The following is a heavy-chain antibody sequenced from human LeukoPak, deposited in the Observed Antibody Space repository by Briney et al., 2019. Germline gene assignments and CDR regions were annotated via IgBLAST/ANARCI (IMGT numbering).Heavy chain of an antibody. Sequence: TGGSLRLSCAASGFTFSSYAMTWVRQAPGKGLEWVSGISGSGDSTYYADSVKGRFTISRDNAKNSLFLQMNSLRAEDTAVYYCARGSRMVEMAIIGVFDIWGQGTMVTVSS. J-gene: IGHJ3*02. V-gene: IGHV3-23*01. CDR2: ISGSGDST. CDR3: ARGSRMVEMAIIGVFDI. CDR1: GFTFSSYA. D-gene: IGHD5-24*01.